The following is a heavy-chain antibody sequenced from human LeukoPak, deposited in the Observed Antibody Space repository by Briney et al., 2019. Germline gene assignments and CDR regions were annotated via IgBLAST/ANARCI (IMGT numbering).Heavy chain of an antibody. CDR1: GFTVSINS. V-gene: IGHV3-53*01. CDR3: ARVMGAVAA. J-gene: IGHJ5*02. D-gene: IGHD6-19*01. Sequence: GGSLRLSCTVSGFTVSINSMSWVRQAPGKGLEWVSLIYSGGNTHYSDSVKGRFTISRDNSKNTLYLQMNSLRAEDTAVYYCARVMGAVAAWGQGTLVTVSS. CDR2: IYSGGNT.